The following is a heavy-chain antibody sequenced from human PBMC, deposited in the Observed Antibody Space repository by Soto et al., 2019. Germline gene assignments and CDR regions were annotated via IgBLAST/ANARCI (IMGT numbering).Heavy chain of an antibody. J-gene: IGHJ4*02. V-gene: IGHV4-4*02. CDR2: IFHTGRA. Sequence: QVQLQESGPGLMKPSGTLSLTCAVSGGSITSNWWSWVRQPPGKGLEWIAEIFHTGRANYYPSLMGRLTISMDKSRNHLSLNLNSVTAADTAVYYCARHIAVSGTRGFDHWGQGTLVTVSS. D-gene: IGHD2-21*01. CDR3: ARHIAVSGTRGFDH. CDR1: GGSITSNW.